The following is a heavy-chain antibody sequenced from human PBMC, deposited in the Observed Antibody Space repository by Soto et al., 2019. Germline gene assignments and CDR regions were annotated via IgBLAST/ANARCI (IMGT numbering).Heavy chain of an antibody. Sequence: EVQLVESGGALVQPGGSLRLSCAASGFSFSSYWMTWLRQAPRKGLEWVATIDHHGSEKHDVDSLKGRFTISRDNAKSSLYLQMNSLRAEDTAVYYCARESHAHFDQWGRGTLVTVSS. CDR2: IDHHGSEK. J-gene: IGHJ4*02. CDR1: GFSFSSYW. V-gene: IGHV3-7*01. CDR3: ARESHAHFDQ.